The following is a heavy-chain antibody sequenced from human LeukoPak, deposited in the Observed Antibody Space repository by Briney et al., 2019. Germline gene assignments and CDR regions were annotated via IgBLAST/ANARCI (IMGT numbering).Heavy chain of an antibody. J-gene: IGHJ5*02. CDR3: ARDLGQYYDTSDNWFDP. CDR1: GFTFSSYE. V-gene: IGHV3-48*03. Sequence: RAGGSLRLSCAASGFTFSSYEMNWVRQAPGKGLEWVSYISSSGSTIYYADSVKGRFTSSRDNAKNTLNLQMNSLRAEDTAVYYCARDLGQYYDTSDNWFDPWGQGTLVTVSS. D-gene: IGHD3-22*01. CDR2: ISSSGSTI.